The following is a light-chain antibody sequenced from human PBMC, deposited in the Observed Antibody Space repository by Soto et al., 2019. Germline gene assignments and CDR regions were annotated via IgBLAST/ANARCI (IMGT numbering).Light chain of an antibody. V-gene: IGKV1-39*01. CDR1: QSISSY. CDR2: AAS. CDR3: QQSYSTPRT. Sequence: DIKMTQSPSSLSASVGDRVTITCRASQSISSYLNWYQQKPGKAPKLLIYAASSLQSGVPSRFSGSGSGTDFTLTISRLQPEDFATYYCQQSYSTPRTFGQRTKVEI. J-gene: IGKJ1*01.